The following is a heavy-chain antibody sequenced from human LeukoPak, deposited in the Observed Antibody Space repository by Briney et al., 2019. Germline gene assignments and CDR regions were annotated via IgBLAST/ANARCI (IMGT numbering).Heavy chain of an antibody. Sequence: PGGSLRLSCAASGFRFSKFAMSWVRQAPGKGLHWVASISGSDGTTYYPESVKGRFTISRDNVENSLYLQMNNLRGEDTGVYFCARIGLGRDAYNSFDFWGQGTLVTVSS. V-gene: IGHV3-23*01. CDR2: ISGSDGTT. CDR3: ARIGLGRDAYNSFDF. CDR1: GFRFSKFA. J-gene: IGHJ4*02. D-gene: IGHD5-24*01.